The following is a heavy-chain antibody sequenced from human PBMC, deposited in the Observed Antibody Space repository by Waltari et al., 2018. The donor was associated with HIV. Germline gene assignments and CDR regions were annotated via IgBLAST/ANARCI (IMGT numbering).Heavy chain of an antibody. CDR2: IKPRSGGT. V-gene: IGHV1-2*04. CDR3: AREEMKYFDL. CDR1: GYTFTDKF. J-gene: IGHJ2*01. Sequence: QVQLVQSGAELKKPGASVKVSCKASGYTFTDKFIHWVRQAPGQGIEWMGWIKPRSGGTKFAQKFQGWVSMTMDTSISTVYMELNRLTYEDTAIYYCAREEMKYFDLWGRGTLVTVSS.